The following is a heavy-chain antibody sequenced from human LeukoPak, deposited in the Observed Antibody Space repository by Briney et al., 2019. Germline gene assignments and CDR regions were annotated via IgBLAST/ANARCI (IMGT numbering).Heavy chain of an antibody. J-gene: IGHJ4*02. D-gene: IGHD6-13*01. Sequence: SETLSLTCTVSGGSISSSSYYWGWIRQPPGKGLEWIGSIYYSGSTYYNPSLKSRVTISVDTSKNQFSLKLSSVTAADTAVYYCARAPYSSHIDYWGQGTLVTVSS. V-gene: IGHV4-39*01. CDR3: ARAPYSSHIDY. CDR1: GGSISSSSYY. CDR2: IYYSGST.